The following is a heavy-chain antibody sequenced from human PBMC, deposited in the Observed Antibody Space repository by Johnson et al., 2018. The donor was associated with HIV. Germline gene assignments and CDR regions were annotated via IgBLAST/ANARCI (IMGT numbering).Heavy chain of an antibody. Sequence: VQLVESGGGLVKPGGSLRLSCAASGFTFSSYDMHWVRQATGKGLEWVSAIGTAGDTYYPDSVRGRFTISRDNSKNTLCLQMNSLRAEDTAVYYCAKEGGRSRGSNYRDAFDIWGQGTMVTVSS. V-gene: IGHV3-13*01. CDR2: IGTAGDT. CDR3: AKEGGRSRGSNYRDAFDI. D-gene: IGHD1-26*01. CDR1: GFTFSSYD. J-gene: IGHJ3*02.